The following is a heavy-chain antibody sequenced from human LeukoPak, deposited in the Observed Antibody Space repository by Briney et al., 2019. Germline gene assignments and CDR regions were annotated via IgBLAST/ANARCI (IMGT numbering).Heavy chain of an antibody. CDR3: ARIYTGYPGVY. V-gene: IGHV4-38-2*02. CDR1: GYSISSGHY. Sequence: PSETLSLTCTVSGYSISSGHYWGWIRQPPGKGLEWIGSIYRSGTTYFNPSLKSRVTISVDTSKNKNQISLSLSSVTAADTAVYYCARIYTGYPGVYWGQGTLVTVSS. D-gene: IGHD5-12*01. CDR2: IYRSGTT. J-gene: IGHJ4*02.